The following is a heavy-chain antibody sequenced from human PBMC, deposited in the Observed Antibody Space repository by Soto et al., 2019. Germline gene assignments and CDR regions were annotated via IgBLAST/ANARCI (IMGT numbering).Heavy chain of an antibody. Sequence: GGSLRLSCAASGFTFSSYGMHWVRQAPGKGLEWVAVISYDGSNKYYADSVKGRFTISRDNSKNTLYLQMNSLRAEDTAVYYCAKLLGDYEANDAFDIWGQGTMVTVSS. CDR2: ISYDGSNK. D-gene: IGHD4-17*01. J-gene: IGHJ3*02. CDR1: GFTFSSYG. CDR3: AKLLGDYEANDAFDI. V-gene: IGHV3-30*18.